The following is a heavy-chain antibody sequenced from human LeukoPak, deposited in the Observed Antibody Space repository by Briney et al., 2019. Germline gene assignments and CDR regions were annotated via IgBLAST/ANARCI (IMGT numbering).Heavy chain of an antibody. Sequence: GGSLRLSCAASGLSLNSYAIHWVRQAPGKGLEWVTAISYDGSNKHYADSVRGRFTISRDNSKNTLYLQMNSLRSDDTAVYYCAQGGSEIYYFYHGMDVWGRGTTVTVSS. V-gene: IGHV3-30*03. CDR3: AQGGSEIYYFYHGMDV. CDR1: GLSLNSYA. CDR2: ISYDGSNK. J-gene: IGHJ6*02. D-gene: IGHD3-10*01.